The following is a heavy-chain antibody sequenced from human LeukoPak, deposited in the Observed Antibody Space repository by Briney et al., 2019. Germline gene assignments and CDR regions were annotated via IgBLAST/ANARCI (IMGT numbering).Heavy chain of an antibody. CDR2: VNEDGSEK. CDR1: GFTFTNNW. V-gene: IGHV3-7*01. D-gene: IGHD5-24*01. J-gene: IGHJ5*02. Sequence: GGPLRLSCAASGFTFTNNWMTWFRQAPGKGLEWVGNVNEDGSEKNYVESVKGRFTISRDNAKNSVFLQMNNLRVEETAVYYCARGRGWIDPWGQGTLVTVSS. CDR3: ARGRGWIDP.